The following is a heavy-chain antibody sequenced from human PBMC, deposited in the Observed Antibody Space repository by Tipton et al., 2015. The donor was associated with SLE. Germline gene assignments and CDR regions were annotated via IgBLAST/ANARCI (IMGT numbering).Heavy chain of an antibody. CDR3: ARGYYDFWSVYYTLDY. CDR2: NRLGRT. D-gene: IGHD3-3*01. Sequence: TLSLTCSVSGVSISDYFWTWIRQPPGQGLEYIGYNRLGRTNYNSSLSSRVTISLDTSKNQFSLKLSSVTAADTAVYYCARGYYDFWSVYYTLDYWGQGTLVTVSS. CDR1: GVSISDYF. J-gene: IGHJ4*02. V-gene: IGHV4-59*01.